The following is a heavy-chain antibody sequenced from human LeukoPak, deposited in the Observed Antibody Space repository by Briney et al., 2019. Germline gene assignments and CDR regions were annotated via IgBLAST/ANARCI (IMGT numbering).Heavy chain of an antibody. J-gene: IGHJ4*02. D-gene: IGHD3-10*01. CDR1: GFTFSSYA. CDR3: ARDRHYGSGSYYIDY. Sequence: GGSLRLSCAASGFTFSSYAMHWVRQAPGKGLEWVAVISYDGSNKYYADSVKGRFTISRDNSKNTLYLQMNSLRAEDTAAYYCARDRHYGSGSYYIDYWGQGTLVTVSS. CDR2: ISYDGSNK. V-gene: IGHV3-30-3*01.